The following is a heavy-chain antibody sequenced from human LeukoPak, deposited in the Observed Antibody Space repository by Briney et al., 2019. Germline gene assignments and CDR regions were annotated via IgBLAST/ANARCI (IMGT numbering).Heavy chain of an antibody. CDR2: INPNSGGT. CDR3: ARLEGYCSSTSCYAESRVDY. J-gene: IGHJ4*02. V-gene: IGHV1-2*02. CDR1: GYTFTGYY. D-gene: IGHD2-2*01. Sequence: ASVKVSCKASGYTFTGYYMHWVRQAPGQGLEWMGWINPNSGGTNYAQNFQGRVTMTRDTSIGTAYMELRRLRSDDTAVYYCARLEGYCSSTSCYAESRVDYWGQGTLVTVSS.